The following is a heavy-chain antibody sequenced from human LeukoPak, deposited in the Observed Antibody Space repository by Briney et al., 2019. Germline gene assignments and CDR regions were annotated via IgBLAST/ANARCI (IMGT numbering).Heavy chain of an antibody. Sequence: PGGSLRLSCAASGFTVSSNYMSWVRQAPGKGLEWVSVIYSGGSTYYADSVKGRFTISRDNSKNTLYLRMNSLRAEDTAVYYCARVAMVRGYYYYMDVWGKGTTVTVSS. V-gene: IGHV3-53*01. CDR1: GFTVSSNY. CDR2: IYSGGST. CDR3: ARVAMVRGYYYYMDV. D-gene: IGHD3-10*01. J-gene: IGHJ6*03.